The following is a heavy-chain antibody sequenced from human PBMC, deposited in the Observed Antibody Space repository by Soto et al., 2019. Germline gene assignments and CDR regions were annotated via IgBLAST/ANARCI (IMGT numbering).Heavy chain of an antibody. V-gene: IGHV4-31*03. Sequence: PSETLSLTCTVSGGSISSGGYYWSWIRQHPGKGLEWIGYIYYSGSTYYNPSLKSRVTISVDTSKNQFSLKLSSVTAADTAVYYCARAVGGYCRSTSCYAFDYWGQGTLVTVSS. D-gene: IGHD2-2*01. CDR2: IYYSGST. J-gene: IGHJ4*02. CDR3: ARAVGGYCRSTSCYAFDY. CDR1: GGSISSGGYY.